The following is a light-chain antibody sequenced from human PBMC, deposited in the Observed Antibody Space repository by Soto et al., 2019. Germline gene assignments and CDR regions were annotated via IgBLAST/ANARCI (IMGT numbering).Light chain of an antibody. J-gene: IGKJ5*01. CDR2: DAS. CDR1: QTISSGF. CDR3: QQYSNSPRT. Sequence: DIVLTQSPGILYLSPGDRATLSCRASQTISSGFLAWYQQKVRQAPKLLIYDASNRATGVPDRFSGSGSGTDFSLTISRLEPEDFAVYHCQQYSNSPRTFGQGTRLEIK. V-gene: IGKV3-20*01.